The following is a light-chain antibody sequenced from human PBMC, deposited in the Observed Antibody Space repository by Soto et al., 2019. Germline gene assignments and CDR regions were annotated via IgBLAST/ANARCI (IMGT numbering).Light chain of an antibody. V-gene: IGKV1-27*01. J-gene: IGKJ3*01. CDR3: QKYNSAPPVT. CDR2: GAS. CDR1: QVINNY. Sequence: DIQMTQSPSSLSASVGDRVTISCRASQVINNYLAWYQQRPGKGPKLLIYGASTLQSGVPSRFSGSGSGTDFTLTIRSLQPEDVATYYCQKYNSAPPVTFGPRTTVHV.